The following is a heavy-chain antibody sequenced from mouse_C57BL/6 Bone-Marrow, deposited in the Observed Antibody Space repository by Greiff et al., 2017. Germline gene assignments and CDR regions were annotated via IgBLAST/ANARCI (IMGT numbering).Heavy chain of an antibody. V-gene: IGHV1-74*01. J-gene: IGHJ2*01. CDR3: AIGAYYGYYVGYFDY. CDR1: GYTFTSYW. Sequence: QVQLQPPGAELVKPGASVTVSCKASGYTFTSYWMHWVKQRPGQGLEWIGRIHPSDSDTNYNQQFKGKATLTVDKSYSTAYMQLSSLTSEDSAVYTGAIGAYYGYYVGYFDYWGQGTTLTVSS. CDR2: IHPSDSDT. D-gene: IGHD2-3*01.